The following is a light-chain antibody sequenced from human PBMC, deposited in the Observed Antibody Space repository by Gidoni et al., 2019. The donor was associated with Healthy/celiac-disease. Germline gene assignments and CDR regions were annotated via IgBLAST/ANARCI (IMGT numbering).Light chain of an antibody. V-gene: IGKV1-27*01. J-gene: IGKJ3*01. Sequence: DIQMTQSPSSLSASVGDRVTIPCRASQGISNYLAWYQQKPGKVPKLLIYAASTLQSGVPSRFSGSGSGTDFTLTISSLQPEDVAADWCGGYNSAPFTFGPGTKVDIK. CDR3: GGYNSAPFT. CDR2: AAS. CDR1: QGISNY.